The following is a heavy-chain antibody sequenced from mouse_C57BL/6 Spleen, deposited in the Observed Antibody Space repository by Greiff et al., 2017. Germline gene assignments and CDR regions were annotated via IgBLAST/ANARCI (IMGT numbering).Heavy chain of an antibody. CDR1: GDTFTGYW. CDR3: SKTVVLDY. V-gene: IGHV1-9*01. CDR2: ILPGSGST. J-gene: IGHJ2*01. Sequence: QVQRKQAGAERMKPGDSGKSSGKATGDTFTGYWIEWVKQRPGHGLEWIGEILPGSGSTNYNEKFKGKDTFTADTSSNTAYMQLSSLTTEDSAIYYCSKTVVLDYWGQGTTLTVST. D-gene: IGHD1-1*01.